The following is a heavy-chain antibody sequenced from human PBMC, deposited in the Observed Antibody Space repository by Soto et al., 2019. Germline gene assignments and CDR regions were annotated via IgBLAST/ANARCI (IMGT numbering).Heavy chain of an antibody. CDR1: GFTFSSYA. CDR2: ISGSGGST. CDR3: GKEKYDYSSGTRNYFAY. V-gene: IGHV3-23*01. J-gene: IGHJ4*02. D-gene: IGHD3-16*01. Sequence: EVQLLESGGGLVQPGGSLRLSCAASGFTFSSYAMSWVRQAPGKGLEWVSAISGSGGSTYYADSVKGRFTISRDNSKNTLYLQMNRLRAEDTAVYYCGKEKYDYSSGTRNYFAYWGQGTLVTVAS.